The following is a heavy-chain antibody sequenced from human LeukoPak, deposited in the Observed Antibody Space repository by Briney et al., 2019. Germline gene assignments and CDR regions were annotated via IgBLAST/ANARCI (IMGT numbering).Heavy chain of an antibody. CDR2: ISSSGSTI. Sequence: GGSLRLSCAASGFTFSSYWMSWIRQPPGKGLEWVSYISSSGSTIYYADSVKGRFTISRDNAKNSLYLQMNSLRAEDTAVYYCARERDDIVVVPAAIREYYYYYYMDVWGKGTTVTVSS. CDR3: ARERDDIVVVPAAIREYYYYYYMDV. V-gene: IGHV3-11*04. D-gene: IGHD2-2*02. J-gene: IGHJ6*03. CDR1: GFTFSSYW.